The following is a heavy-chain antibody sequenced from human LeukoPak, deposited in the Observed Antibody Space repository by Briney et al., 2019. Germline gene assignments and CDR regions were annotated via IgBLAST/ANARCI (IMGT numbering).Heavy chain of an antibody. J-gene: IGHJ5*02. Sequence: GASVKVSCKASGYTFTGYYMHWVRQAPGQGREWMGWINPNSGGTNYAQKFQGRVTMTRDTSISTAYMELSRLRSDDTAVYYCARDSDYGDGFDPWGQGTLVTVSS. D-gene: IGHD4-17*01. CDR1: GYTFTGYY. CDR2: INPNSGGT. CDR3: ARDSDYGDGFDP. V-gene: IGHV1-2*02.